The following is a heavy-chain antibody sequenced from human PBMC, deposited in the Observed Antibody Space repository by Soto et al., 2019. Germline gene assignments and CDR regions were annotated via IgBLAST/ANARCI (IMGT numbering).Heavy chain of an antibody. CDR2: IKSKTDGGTT. J-gene: IGHJ3*02. CDR1: GMTFSNAW. CDR3: TTESARYERAFDI. Sequence: GRSMRRSCVASGMTFSNAWLRWVRQVPGKGLEWVGRIKSKTDGGTTDYAGPVKGRCTISREDSKNTLYLQMNSLKTADTAVYYCTTESARYERAFDIWGQGTMVTVSS. V-gene: IGHV3-15*01. D-gene: IGHD1-1*01.